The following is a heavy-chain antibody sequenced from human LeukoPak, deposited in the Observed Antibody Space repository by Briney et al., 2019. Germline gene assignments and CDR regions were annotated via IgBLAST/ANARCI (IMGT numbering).Heavy chain of an antibody. CDR3: ARDGFDGTGSY. CDR2: IGSSGGDI. D-gene: IGHD3-22*01. CDR1: GLTFSSDG. V-gene: IGHV3-21*05. Sequence: PGGSLRLSCAASGLTFSSDGMNWVRQAPGMGLEWVSYIGSSGGDIYYADSVTGRFTTSRDNAKNSLYLQMNSLRAEDTAVYYCARDGFDGTGSYWGQGTLVTVSS. J-gene: IGHJ4*02.